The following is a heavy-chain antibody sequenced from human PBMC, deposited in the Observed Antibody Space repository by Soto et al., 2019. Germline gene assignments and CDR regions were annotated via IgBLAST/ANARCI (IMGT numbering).Heavy chain of an antibody. CDR1: GFTFSSYA. CDR2: ISGSGGST. Sequence: EVQLLESGGGLVQPGGSLRLSCAASGFTFSSYAMSWVRQAPGKGLEWVSAISGSGGSTYHADSVKGRLTISRDNSKNTLYLQVNSLRAEDTAVYYCAKDLPRGRGGRFYYYYGMDVWGQGTTVTVSS. V-gene: IGHV3-23*01. D-gene: IGHD1-26*01. J-gene: IGHJ6*02. CDR3: AKDLPRGRGGRFYYYYGMDV.